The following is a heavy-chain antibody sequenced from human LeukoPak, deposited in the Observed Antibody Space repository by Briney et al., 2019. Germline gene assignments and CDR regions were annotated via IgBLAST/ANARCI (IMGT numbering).Heavy chain of an antibody. V-gene: IGHV3-30*03. CDR3: ARDSISGSYVHYDN. CDR1: GFTFSSYG. Sequence: PGGSLRLSCAASGFTFSSYGMHWVRQAPGKGLEWVAVISYDGSNKYYADSAKGRFTISRDNSKNTLYLQMNSLRAEDTAVYYCARDSISGSYVHYDNWGQGTLVTVTS. CDR2: ISYDGSNK. D-gene: IGHD1-26*01. J-gene: IGHJ4*02.